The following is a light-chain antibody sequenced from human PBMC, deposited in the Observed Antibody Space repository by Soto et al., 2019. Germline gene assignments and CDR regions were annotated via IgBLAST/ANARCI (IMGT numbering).Light chain of an antibody. CDR1: QSVNSN. V-gene: IGKV3-15*01. Sequence: EIVMTQSPATLSVSPGERATLSCRASQSVNSNLAWYQQKPGQAPRRLISGASTRATGIPARFSGSGSETEFTLTISSLQSEDLAVYYCQQYNNWWTFGQGTKVEI. CDR2: GAS. J-gene: IGKJ1*01. CDR3: QQYNNWWT.